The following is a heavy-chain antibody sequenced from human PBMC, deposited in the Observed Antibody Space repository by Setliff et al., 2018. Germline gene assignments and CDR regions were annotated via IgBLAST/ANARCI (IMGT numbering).Heavy chain of an antibody. CDR1: GFT. J-gene: IGHJ4*02. Sequence: GGSLRLSCAAFGFTVHWVRQAPGKGLEWVSAISSDGISKYYAESVKGRFTIPRDNSKNTVYLQMDSLTADDTAVYYCAREGGSSGYCGYFDYWGQGTLVTVSS. CDR2: ISSDGISK. D-gene: IGHD3-22*01. CDR3: AREGGSSGYCGYFDY. V-gene: IGHV3-30*01.